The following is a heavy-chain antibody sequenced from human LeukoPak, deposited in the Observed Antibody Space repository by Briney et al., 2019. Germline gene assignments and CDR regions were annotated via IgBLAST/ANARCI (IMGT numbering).Heavy chain of an antibody. CDR3: AKSLQLERRGVYYFDY. Sequence: GXXLRLSCAASGFTFSSYAMSWVRQAPGKGLEWVSAISGSGGSTYYADSVKGRFTISRDNSKNTLYLKMNSLRAEDTAVYYCAKSLQLERRGVYYFDYWGQGTLVTVSS. J-gene: IGHJ4*02. D-gene: IGHD1-1*01. CDR1: GFTFSSYA. CDR2: ISGSGGST. V-gene: IGHV3-23*01.